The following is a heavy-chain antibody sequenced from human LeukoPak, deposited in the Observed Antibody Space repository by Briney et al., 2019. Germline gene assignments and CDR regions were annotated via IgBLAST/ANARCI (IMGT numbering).Heavy chain of an antibody. V-gene: IGHV4-61*10. CDR2: IYYSGST. J-gene: IGHJ6*03. CDR1: GGSISSGSYY. Sequence: PSETLSLTCTVSGGSISSGSYYWSWIRQPAGKGLEWIGYIYYSGSTNYNPSLKSRVTISVDTSKNQFSLKLSSVTAADTAVYSCARGGHDGRYYYYYMDVWGKGTTVTVSS. D-gene: IGHD5-12*01. CDR3: ARGGHDGRYYYYYMDV.